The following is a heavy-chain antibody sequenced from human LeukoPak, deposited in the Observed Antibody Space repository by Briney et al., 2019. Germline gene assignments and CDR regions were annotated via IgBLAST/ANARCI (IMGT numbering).Heavy chain of an antibody. Sequence: ASVKVSCKASGGTFSSYAISWVRQAPGQGLEWMGRIIPILGIANYAQKFQGRVTITADKSTSTAYMELRSLRSDDTAVYYCARVGGVGATTPFDYWGQGTLVTVSS. V-gene: IGHV1-69*04. CDR1: GGTFSSYA. CDR3: ARVGGVGATTPFDY. CDR2: IIPILGIA. D-gene: IGHD1-26*01. J-gene: IGHJ4*02.